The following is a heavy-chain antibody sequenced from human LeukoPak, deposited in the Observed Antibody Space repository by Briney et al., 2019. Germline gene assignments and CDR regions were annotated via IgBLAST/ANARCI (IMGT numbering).Heavy chain of an antibody. CDR3: ASAGLVIPNWFDP. CDR1: GGSIRSYH. Sequence: SETLSLTCTVSGGSIRSYHWSWLRQPPGKGPGRIGYIYYSGSTNYNPSLKSRVTISVDPSKNQFSLKLSSVTAADTAVYYCASAGLVIPNWFDPWGQGTLVTVSS. J-gene: IGHJ5*02. V-gene: IGHV4-59*01. D-gene: IGHD1-14*01. CDR2: IYYSGST.